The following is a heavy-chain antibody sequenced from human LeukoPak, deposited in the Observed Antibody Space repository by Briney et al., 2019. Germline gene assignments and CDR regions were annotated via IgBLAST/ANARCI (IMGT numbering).Heavy chain of an antibody. J-gene: IGHJ4*02. CDR3: ARSGSSYDSSGYYYPREYYFDY. CDR2: IYSGGST. CDR1: GFTLTKYG. D-gene: IGHD3-22*01. V-gene: IGHV3-66*01. Sequence: GGSLRLSCAASGFTLTKYGMHWVRQAPGEGLEWVSVIYSGGSTYYADSVKGRFTISRDNSKNTLYLQMNSLRAEDTAVYYCARSGSSYDSSGYYYPREYYFDYWGQGTLVTVSS.